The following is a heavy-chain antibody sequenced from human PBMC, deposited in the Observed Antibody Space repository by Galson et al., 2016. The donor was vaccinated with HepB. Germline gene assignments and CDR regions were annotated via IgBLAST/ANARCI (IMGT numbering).Heavy chain of an antibody. CDR1: GDSISSNKW. D-gene: IGHD6-19*01. V-gene: IGHV4-4*01. CDR3: VGRQWQGQIDY. J-gene: IGHJ4*02. CDR2: IYHSGST. Sequence: ETLSLTCAVSGDSISSNKWWGWVRQPPGKGLEWIGAIYHSGSTNYNPSLKSRVTISVDNSKNQVSLNLRSVTAADTAVYCCVGRQWQGQIDYGGQGTLVTVSS.